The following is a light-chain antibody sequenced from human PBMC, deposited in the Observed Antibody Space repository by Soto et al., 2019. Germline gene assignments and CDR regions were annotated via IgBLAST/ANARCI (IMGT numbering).Light chain of an antibody. CDR1: INDVGGYNY. Sequence: QSALTQPPSASGSPGQSVTISCTGTINDVGGYNYVSWYQQLPGKAPKLMIYEVSKRPSGVPDRFSGSKSGNTASLTVSGLQAEDGADYDCSSYAGSNSLGVFGGGTKLTVL. CDR3: SSYAGSNSLGV. J-gene: IGLJ3*02. V-gene: IGLV2-8*01. CDR2: EVS.